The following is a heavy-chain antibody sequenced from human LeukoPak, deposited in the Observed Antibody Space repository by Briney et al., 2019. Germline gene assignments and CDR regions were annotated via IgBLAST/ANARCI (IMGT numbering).Heavy chain of an antibody. V-gene: IGHV4-59*08. Sequence: PSETLSLTCTVSGASIFGSYWSWIRQPPGKGLEWIGYIYYTGDSNYNPSLKSRATISLDTSRSQFSLMLSSVTAADTAIYYCARHSFARLFGSWGQGTLVTVSS. J-gene: IGHJ4*02. CDR1: GASIFGSY. CDR3: ARHSFARLFGS. CDR2: IYYTGDS. D-gene: IGHD6-6*01.